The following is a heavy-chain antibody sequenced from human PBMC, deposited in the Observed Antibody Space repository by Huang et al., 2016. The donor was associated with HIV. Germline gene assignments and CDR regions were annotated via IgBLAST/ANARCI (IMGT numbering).Heavy chain of an antibody. Sequence: QVQLVQSGAEVKKPGSSVKVSCRASGGTFSSCGISWVRQAPGQGLEWMGVISPIFGTQNDAQKFQGRVTITADESTSTAYMELSSLRSEDTAVYYCARWEAAADNNWFDPWGQGTLVTVSS. CDR1: GGTFSSCG. CDR3: ARWEAAADNNWFDP. D-gene: IGHD6-13*01. V-gene: IGHV1-69*01. CDR2: ISPIFGTQ. J-gene: IGHJ5*02.